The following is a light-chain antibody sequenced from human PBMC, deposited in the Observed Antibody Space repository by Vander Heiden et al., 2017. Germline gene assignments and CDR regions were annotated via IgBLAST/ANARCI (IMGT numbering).Light chain of an antibody. CDR2: AAS. J-gene: IGKJ4*01. Sequence: TPSPSSLSASVGDRVNITCRASQSISSYLDWHQQKPEKAPKLLIYAASTLQSGVPSRFSGSGSGTDFTLTISSLQPEDFATYYCQQRYSYPLTFGGGTKVEIK. CDR3: QQRYSYPLT. V-gene: IGKV1-9*01. CDR1: QSISSY.